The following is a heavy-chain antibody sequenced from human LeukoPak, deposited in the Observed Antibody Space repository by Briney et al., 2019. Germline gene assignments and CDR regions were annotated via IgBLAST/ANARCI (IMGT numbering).Heavy chain of an antibody. V-gene: IGHV3-64*01. J-gene: IGHJ4*02. D-gene: IGHD3-10*01. CDR3: ARAPGTYYDY. CDR1: GFTFSNYG. Sequence: PGGSLRLSCGASGFTFSNYGMHWVRQAPGKGLEYVSAISSNGGSTYYANSVKGRFTISRDNSKNTLYPQMGSLRAEDMAVYYCARAPGTYYDYWGQGTLVTVSS. CDR2: ISSNGGST.